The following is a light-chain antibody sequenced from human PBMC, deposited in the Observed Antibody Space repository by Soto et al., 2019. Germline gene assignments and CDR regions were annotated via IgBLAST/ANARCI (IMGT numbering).Light chain of an antibody. J-gene: IGLJ2*01. V-gene: IGLV8-61*01. CDR1: SGSVSTSYY. Sequence: QTVVTQEPSFSVSPGGTVTLTCGLSSGSVSTSYYPSWYQQTPGQAPRTLIYSTNTRSSGVPDRFSGSILGNKAALTITGAQADDESDYYCVLYMGSGTSVFGGGTTVTVL. CDR2: STN. CDR3: VLYMGSGTSV.